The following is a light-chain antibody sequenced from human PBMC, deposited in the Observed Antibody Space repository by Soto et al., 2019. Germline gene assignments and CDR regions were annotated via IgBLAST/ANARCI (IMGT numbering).Light chain of an antibody. CDR1: QSVSSY. CDR2: DAS. CDR3: QQRSNWPRPIT. V-gene: IGKV3-11*01. J-gene: IGKJ5*01. Sequence: EIVLTQSPATLSLSPGERATLSCRASQSVSSYLAWYQQKPGQAPRLLIYDASNRATGIPARFSGSGSGTDFTLTIRSLEPEDFAVYYCQQRSNWPRPITFGQGTRLEIK.